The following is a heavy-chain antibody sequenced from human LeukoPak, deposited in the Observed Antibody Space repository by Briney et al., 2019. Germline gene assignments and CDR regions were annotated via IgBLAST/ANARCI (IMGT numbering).Heavy chain of an antibody. CDR2: ISSSSSYI. J-gene: IGHJ4*02. Sequence: GGSLRLSCAASGFTFSSYSMNWVRQAPGKGLEWVSSISSSSSYIYYADSVKGRFTISRDNAKNTLYLQMNSLRAEDTAVYYCAKGRLAYSKAEVAYFDYWGQGTLVTVSS. CDR3: AKGRLAYSKAEVAYFDY. V-gene: IGHV3-21*01. CDR1: GFTFSSYS. D-gene: IGHD4-11*01.